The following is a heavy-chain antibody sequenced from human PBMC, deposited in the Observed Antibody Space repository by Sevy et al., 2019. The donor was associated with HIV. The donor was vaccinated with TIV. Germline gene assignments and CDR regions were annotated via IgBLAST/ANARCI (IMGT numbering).Heavy chain of an antibody. CDR2: IFYTGTT. D-gene: IGHD2-2*01. V-gene: IGHV4-39*01. Sequence: SETLSLTCTVSGGSISSSNYYWGWIRQSPGKGLEWIGSIFYTGTTHYNPSLKSRVTISVDTSKNQVSLKLSSVTAADTAVYYCARDHLLSLAYSWFDPWGQGTLVTVSS. CDR1: GGSISSSNYY. CDR3: ARDHLLSLAYSWFDP. J-gene: IGHJ5*02.